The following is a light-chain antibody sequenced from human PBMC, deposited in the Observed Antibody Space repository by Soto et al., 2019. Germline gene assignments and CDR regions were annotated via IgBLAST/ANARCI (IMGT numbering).Light chain of an antibody. CDR1: SNNVGGNNA. CDR3: SSYTSTSPVL. V-gene: IGLV2-14*01. Sequence: QSALTQPPSVSGSPGQSITISCTGTSNNVGGNNAVSCYQQHPGTAPNLIIYSVSNRPSGVSNRSSGSKSGNTASLTISGLQAADEADYYCSSYTSTSPVLFGGGTKLTVL. J-gene: IGLJ2*01. CDR2: SVS.